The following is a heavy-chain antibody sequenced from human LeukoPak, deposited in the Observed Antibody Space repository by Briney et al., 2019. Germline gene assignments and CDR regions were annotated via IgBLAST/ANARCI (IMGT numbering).Heavy chain of an antibody. CDR1: GFSISSNY. CDR2: IYSGGST. D-gene: IGHD3-16*01. CDR3: ARGGIMISFGGVYVFDI. V-gene: IGHV3-53*01. Sequence: GGSLRLSCAASGFSISSNYISWVRQAPGKGLEWVSVIYSGGSTFFADTVKGRFTISRDNSKNTMYLQMNSLRAEDPAVYYCARGGIMISFGGVYVFDIWGQGTMVTVSS. J-gene: IGHJ3*02.